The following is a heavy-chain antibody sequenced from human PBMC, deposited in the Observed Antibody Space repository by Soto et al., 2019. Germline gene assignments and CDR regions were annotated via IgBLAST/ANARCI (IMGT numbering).Heavy chain of an antibody. Sequence: GESLKISCNGSGYSFTSYWIGWVRQMPGKGLEWMGIIYPCDSDTRYSPSFQGQITISSGKSINTAYLQSDSPKTPDPARYYCGRQNAVLLWCGECDCSTTYGMDVWGQGTTVTVSS. CDR3: GRQNAVLLWCGECDCSTTYGMDV. CDR2: IYPCDSDT. J-gene: IGHJ6*02. D-gene: IGHD3-10*01. CDR1: GYSFTSYW. V-gene: IGHV5-51*01.